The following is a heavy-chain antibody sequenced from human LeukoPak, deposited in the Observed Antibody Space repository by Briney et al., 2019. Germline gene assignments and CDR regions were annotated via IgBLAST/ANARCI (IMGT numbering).Heavy chain of an antibody. D-gene: IGHD6-6*01. J-gene: IGHJ4*02. CDR2: INPNSGGT. V-gene: IGHV1-2*02. Sequence: ASVKVSCKASGYTFTGYYVHWVRQAPGQGLEWMGWINPNSGGTNYAQKFQGRVTMTRDTSISTAYMELSRLRSDDTAVYYCARAPWDSSSSGAYWGQGTLVTVSS. CDR3: ARAPWDSSSSGAY. CDR1: GYTFTGYY.